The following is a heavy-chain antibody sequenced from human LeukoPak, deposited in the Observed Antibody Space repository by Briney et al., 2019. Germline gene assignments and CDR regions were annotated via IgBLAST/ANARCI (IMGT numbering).Heavy chain of an antibody. Sequence: PSETLSLTCTLSGGSISTYYWSWIRQPPGKGLEWIGHIYHSGSTNYNPSLKSRVTISVDTSKNQFSLKLSSVTAADTAVYYCARGGGYASPIGYWGQGALVTVSS. D-gene: IGHD5-12*01. V-gene: IGHV4-59*01. CDR1: GGSISTYY. CDR2: IYHSGST. J-gene: IGHJ4*02. CDR3: ARGGGYASPIGY.